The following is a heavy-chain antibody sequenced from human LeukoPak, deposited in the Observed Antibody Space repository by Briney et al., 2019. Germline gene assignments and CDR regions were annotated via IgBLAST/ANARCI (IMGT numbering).Heavy chain of an antibody. Sequence: GGSLRLSCAASGFTFSKFAMSWVRQAPGKGLEWVSAISGSGGSTYYADSARGRFTISRDNSKNTLYLQMNSLRAEDTAVYYCARGRGYSYGFFDYWGQGTLVTVSS. CDR2: ISGSGGST. D-gene: IGHD5-18*01. CDR3: ARGRGYSYGFFDY. J-gene: IGHJ4*02. V-gene: IGHV3-23*01. CDR1: GFTFSKFA.